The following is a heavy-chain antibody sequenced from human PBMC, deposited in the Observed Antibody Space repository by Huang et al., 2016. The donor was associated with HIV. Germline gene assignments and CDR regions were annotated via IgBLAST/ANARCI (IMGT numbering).Heavy chain of an antibody. CDR3: ATKTAAMDI. CDR1: TFRFGAYW. J-gene: IGHJ6*02. V-gene: IGHV3-7*01. Sequence: VESGGRLVQPGGSIRLSCVGSTFRFGAYWMSWVRQSPGKGLEWVANIKQDEREKYYVDSVRGRFNISRDKAKKVLFLEMNNVRVEDTATYYCATKTAAMDIWGQGTTVTVS. CDR2: IKQDEREK. D-gene: IGHD1-7*01.